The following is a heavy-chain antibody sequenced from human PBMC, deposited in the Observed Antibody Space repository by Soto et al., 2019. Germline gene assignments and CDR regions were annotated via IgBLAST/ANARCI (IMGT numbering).Heavy chain of an antibody. CDR2: IHHGGST. D-gene: IGHD6-19*01. CDR1: GGSFSGYY. V-gene: IGHV4-34*01. J-gene: IGHJ4*02. Sequence: SETLSLTCTVSGGSFSGYYWSWIRQPPGKGLEWIGEIHHGGSTNYNPSLKSRVTISVDTSKNQFSLKLSSVTAADMAVYYCARGLAVTGHYFDSWGLGTLVTVSS. CDR3: ARGLAVTGHYFDS.